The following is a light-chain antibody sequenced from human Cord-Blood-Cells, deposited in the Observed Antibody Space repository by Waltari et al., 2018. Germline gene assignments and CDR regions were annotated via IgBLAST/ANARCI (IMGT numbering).Light chain of an antibody. CDR1: SSNVGGYNY. J-gene: IGLJ1*01. CDR2: EVS. V-gene: IGLV2-14*01. Sequence: QSALTQPASVSGSPGQSITIPCTGTSSNVGGYNYVSWYQQHPGKAPKLMSYEVSKRPSGVSNGFSGSKSGNTASLTISGLQAEDEADYYCSSYTSSSTLVFGTGTKVTVL. CDR3: SSYTSSSTLV.